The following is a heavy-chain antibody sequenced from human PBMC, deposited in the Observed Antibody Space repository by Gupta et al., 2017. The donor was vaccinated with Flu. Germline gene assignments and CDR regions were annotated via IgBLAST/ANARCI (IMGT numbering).Heavy chain of an antibody. D-gene: IGHD2/OR15-2a*01. Sequence: QLQLQESGPGLVKPSETLSLICTVSGGSISDTSYYWGWIRQPPGKGLEWIGNVGYSGNTFYNPSLKSRVTISVDTSKNQFYLKLSSVTAADTAVYYCARRITYGKTFDYWGQGSLVTVSS. J-gene: IGHJ4*02. CDR2: VGYSGNT. CDR1: GGSISDTSYY. V-gene: IGHV4-39*01. CDR3: ARRITYGKTFDY.